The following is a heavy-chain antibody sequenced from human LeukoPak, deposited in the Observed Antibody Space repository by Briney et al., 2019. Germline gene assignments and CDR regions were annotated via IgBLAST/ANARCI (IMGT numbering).Heavy chain of an antibody. CDR2: IYYSGRT. V-gene: IGHV4-59*08. CDR3: ASSGPPHFDY. Sequence: SETLSLTCTVSGVSISNYFWSWIRQPPGKGLEWIGYIYYSGRTNYNPSLKSRVTISIDTSKNQFSLKLSAVTAADTAVYYCASSGPPHFDYWGQGTLVTVSS. D-gene: IGHD6-19*01. J-gene: IGHJ4*02. CDR1: GVSISNYF.